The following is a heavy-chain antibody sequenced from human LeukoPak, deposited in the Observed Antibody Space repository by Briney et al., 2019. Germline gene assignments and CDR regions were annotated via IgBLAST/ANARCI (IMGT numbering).Heavy chain of an antibody. D-gene: IGHD5-24*01. CDR3: ARGRRWRQSPFDS. CDR2: IQHSGNS. V-gene: IGHV4-59*01. Sequence: PSETLSLTCTVSGGAISSYFWSWIRQPPGKGLEWIGYIQHSGNSNYNPSLKSRVTISVDTSQNHFSLKLSSVPAADTAVYYCARGRRWRQSPFDSWGQGTLVTVSS. CDR1: GGAISSYF. J-gene: IGHJ4*02.